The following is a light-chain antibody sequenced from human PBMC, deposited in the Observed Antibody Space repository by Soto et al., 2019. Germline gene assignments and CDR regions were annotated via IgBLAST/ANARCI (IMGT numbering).Light chain of an antibody. J-gene: IGKJ2*01. CDR2: EAS. Sequence: DIQMTQSPSTLSASVGDSVTITCRSSLSIDRWLAWYQQKSGKAPKLLIYEASKLESGVPSRFSGSGSGTEFTLTNSRLQHDDFATYYSQLNNSFPHTFGKGTKLEIK. CDR1: LSIDRW. CDR3: QLNNSFPHT. V-gene: IGKV1-5*03.